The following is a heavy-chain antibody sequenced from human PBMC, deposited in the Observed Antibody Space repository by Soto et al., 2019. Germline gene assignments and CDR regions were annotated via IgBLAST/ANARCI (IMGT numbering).Heavy chain of an antibody. CDR3: ARESEDLTSNFDY. J-gene: IGHJ4*02. V-gene: IGHV3-21*06. Sequence: GGSMRLSCAASGFTFTRYSMNWVRQAPGKGLEWVSSISSTTNYIYYGDSMKGRFTISRDNAKNSLYLEMNSLRAEDTAVYYCARESEDLTSNFDYWGQGTLVTVSS. CDR2: ISSTTNYI. CDR1: GFTFTRYS.